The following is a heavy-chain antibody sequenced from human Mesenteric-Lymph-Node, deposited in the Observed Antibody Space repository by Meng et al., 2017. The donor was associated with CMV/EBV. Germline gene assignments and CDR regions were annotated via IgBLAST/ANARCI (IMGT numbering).Heavy chain of an antibody. J-gene: IGHJ4*02. CDR1: GGHFSSYI. D-gene: IGHD1-26*01. CDR2: INPNSGGT. V-gene: IGHV1-2*02. Sequence: ASVKVSCKTSGGHFSSYIITWVRQAPGQGLEWMGWINPNSGGTNYAQKFQGRVTMTRDTSISTAYMELSRLRSDDTAVYYCARDLDSGSYWWYWGQGTLVTVSS. CDR3: ARDLDSGSYWWY.